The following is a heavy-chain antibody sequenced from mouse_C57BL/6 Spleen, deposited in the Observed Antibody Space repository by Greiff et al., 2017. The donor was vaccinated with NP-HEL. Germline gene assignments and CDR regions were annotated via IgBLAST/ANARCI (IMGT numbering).Heavy chain of an antibody. Sequence: EVQLVESGGGLVKPGGSLKLSCAASGFTFSSYAMSWVRQTPEKRLEWVATISDGGSYTYYPDNVKGRFTISRDNAKNNLYLQMSHLKSEDTAMYYCASITTVVGDWYFDVWGTGTTVTVSS. V-gene: IGHV5-4*01. CDR2: ISDGGSYT. D-gene: IGHD1-1*01. J-gene: IGHJ1*03. CDR1: GFTFSSYA. CDR3: ASITTVVGDWYFDV.